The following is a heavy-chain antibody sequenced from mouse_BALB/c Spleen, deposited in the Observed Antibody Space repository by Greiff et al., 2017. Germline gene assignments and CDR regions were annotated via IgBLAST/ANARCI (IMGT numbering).Heavy chain of an antibody. CDR3: ARNGGYYWYFDV. CDR2: IWSGGST. Sequence: VKVEESGPGLVQPSQSLSITCTVSGFSLTSYGVHWVRQSPGKGLEWLGVIWSGGSTDYNAAFISRLSISKDNSKSQVFFKMNSLQANDTAIYYCARNGGYYWYFDVWGAGTTVTVSS. CDR1: GFSLTSYG. V-gene: IGHV2-2*02. J-gene: IGHJ1*01. D-gene: IGHD2-2*01.